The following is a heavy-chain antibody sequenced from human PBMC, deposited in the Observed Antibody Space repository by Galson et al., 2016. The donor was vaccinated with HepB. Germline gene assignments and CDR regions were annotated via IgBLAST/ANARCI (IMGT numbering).Heavy chain of an antibody. Sequence: SLRLSCAASGFTFSSYSMHWVRQPPGKGLEWVSSISSSLTYIYYANSLKGRFTISRDNAKNSLYLQMNSLRAEDTAVYFCARDGLAAAGYFDYWGQGTLVTVSS. J-gene: IGHJ4*02. D-gene: IGHD6-13*01. CDR3: ARDGLAAAGYFDY. V-gene: IGHV3-21*01. CDR2: ISSSLTYI. CDR1: GFTFSSYS.